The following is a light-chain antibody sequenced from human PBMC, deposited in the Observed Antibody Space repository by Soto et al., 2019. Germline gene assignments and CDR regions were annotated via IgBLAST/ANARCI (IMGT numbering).Light chain of an antibody. Sequence: DIQMTQSPSTLSASVGDSVTITCRASQMIYTWLAWYQQRPGKAPKLLIYEASSLDVGVPSRFSGSGSGTEFTLTISGLQPDDLATYYCQEYNTCWTFGQGTKVDIK. J-gene: IGKJ1*01. V-gene: IGKV1-5*03. CDR2: EAS. CDR1: QMIYTW. CDR3: QEYNTCWT.